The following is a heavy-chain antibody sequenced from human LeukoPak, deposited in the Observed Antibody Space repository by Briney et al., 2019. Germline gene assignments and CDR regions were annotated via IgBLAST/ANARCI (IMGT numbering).Heavy chain of an antibody. CDR3: ARDPGSARIVVVPAARGYYYYGMDV. J-gene: IGHJ6*02. Sequence: GGSLRLSCAASGFTFSDYYMSWIRQAPGKGLEWVSYISSSGSTIYYADSVKGRFTISRDNAKNSLYLQMNSLRAEDTAVYYCARDPGSARIVVVPAARGYYYYGMDVWGQGTTVTVSS. V-gene: IGHV3-11*01. CDR2: ISSSGSTI. D-gene: IGHD2-2*01. CDR1: GFTFSDYY.